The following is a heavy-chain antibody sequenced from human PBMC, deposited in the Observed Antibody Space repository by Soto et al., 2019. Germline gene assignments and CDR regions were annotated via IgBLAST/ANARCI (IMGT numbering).Heavy chain of an antibody. D-gene: IGHD5-18*01. CDR1: GVSVSSYF. CDR3: ARAGSGYSFDY. V-gene: IGHV4-59*02. CDR2: LFYSGNT. Sequence: PSETLSLTCTVSGVSVSSYFWSWFRQPPGKGLEWIGYLFYSGNTNYNSSLKTRVTISPDTSANQFSLRLSSVTAADTAVYYCARAGSGYSFDYWGQGTQVTVSS. J-gene: IGHJ4*02.